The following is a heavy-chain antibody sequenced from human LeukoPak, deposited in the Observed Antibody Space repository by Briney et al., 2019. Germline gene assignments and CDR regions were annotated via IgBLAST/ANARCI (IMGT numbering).Heavy chain of an antibody. J-gene: IGHJ4*02. CDR3: AKSSGWFLDY. D-gene: IGHD6-19*01. V-gene: IGHV3-48*02. CDR1: GFTFSTYS. Sequence: GGSLRLSCAASGFTFSTYSMNWVRQAPGKGLEWLSYISSGSSTIYYADPVKGRFTISRDNAKNSLYLQMNSLRDEDTAVYYCAKSSGWFLDYWGQGTLVTVSS. CDR2: ISSGSSTI.